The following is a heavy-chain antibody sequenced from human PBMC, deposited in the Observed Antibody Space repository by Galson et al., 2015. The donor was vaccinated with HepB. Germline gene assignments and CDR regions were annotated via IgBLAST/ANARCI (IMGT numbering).Heavy chain of an antibody. J-gene: IGHJ4*02. V-gene: IGHV1-3*01. CDR3: ARDIREYYYGSGSYTPAPPIFDY. Sequence: SVKVSCKASGYTFTSYAMHWVRQAPGQRLEWMGWINAGNGNTKYSQKFQGRVTITRDTSASTAYMELSSLRSEDTAVYYCARDIREYYYGSGSYTPAPPIFDYWGQGTLVTVSS. CDR2: INAGNGNT. CDR1: GYTFTSYA. D-gene: IGHD3-10*01.